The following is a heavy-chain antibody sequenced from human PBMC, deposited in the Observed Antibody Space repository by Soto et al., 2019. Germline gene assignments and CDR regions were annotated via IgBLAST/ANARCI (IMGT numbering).Heavy chain of an antibody. Sequence: PGVSLRLSCLASGFTFTDHYMDWVRQAPGTGLEWIARTKNKPNNYTTTYAASVKGRFTISRDDSESSLYLQMNNLKTEDTAVYYCAREIRRDYYYYYPLDVWGQGTTVTVSS. CDR2: TKNKPNNYTT. CDR1: GFTFTDHY. V-gene: IGHV3-72*01. J-gene: IGHJ6*02. CDR3: AREIRRDYYYYYPLDV.